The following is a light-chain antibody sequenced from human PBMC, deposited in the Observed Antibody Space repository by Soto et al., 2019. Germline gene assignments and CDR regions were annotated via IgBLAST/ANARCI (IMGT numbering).Light chain of an antibody. CDR1: QSISSY. J-gene: IGKJ1*01. CDR2: AES. Sequence: DIQMTQSPSSLSASVGDRVTLTCRASQSISSYLNWYQHKPGEAPKLLIYAESALQSGVPSRFSGTGSGTDVTLTISSLQPEDFATYYCQQTYITPWTVGQGTRVEI. V-gene: IGKV1-39*01. CDR3: QQTYITPWT.